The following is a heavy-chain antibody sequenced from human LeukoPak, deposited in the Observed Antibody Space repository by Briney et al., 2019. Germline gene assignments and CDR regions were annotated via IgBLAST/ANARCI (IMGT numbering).Heavy chain of an antibody. Sequence: GGSLRLSCAASGFTVSTNDMTWVRQAPGKGLEWVSVLYSDGNTKYADSVQGRFTISRDNSKNTLYLEMNSLSPDDTAVYYCARGVEPLAADTLAYWGQGTLVTVSS. J-gene: IGHJ4*02. V-gene: IGHV3-53*01. CDR3: ARGVEPLAADTLAY. D-gene: IGHD1-14*01. CDR1: GFTVSTND. CDR2: LYSDGNT.